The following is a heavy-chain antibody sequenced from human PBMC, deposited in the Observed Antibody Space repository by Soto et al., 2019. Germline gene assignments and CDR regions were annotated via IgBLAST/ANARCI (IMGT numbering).Heavy chain of an antibody. CDR3: AKDIGDSSSSNSNWFDP. J-gene: IGHJ5*02. Sequence: PGGSLRLSCAASGFTFDDYAMHWVRQAPGKGLEWVSGISWNSGSIGYADSVKGRFTISRDNAKNSLYLQMNSLRAEDTALYYCAKDIGDSSSSNSNWFDPWGQGTLVTVSS. CDR2: ISWNSGSI. D-gene: IGHD6-6*01. V-gene: IGHV3-9*01. CDR1: GFTFDDYA.